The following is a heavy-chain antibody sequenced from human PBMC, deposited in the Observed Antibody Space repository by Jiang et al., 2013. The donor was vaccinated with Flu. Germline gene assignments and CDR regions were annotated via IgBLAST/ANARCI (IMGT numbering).Heavy chain of an antibody. CDR1: GGSVSSSSDY. CDR3: ARDCNTTPADF. CDR2: ISKSGST. J-gene: IGHJ4*02. D-gene: IGHD1-1*01. Sequence: PGLVKPSETLSLACTVSGGSVSSSSDYWGWIRQPPGKGLEWIGSISKSGSTYYNPSLKSRLTISVDTSKNQFSLKVTSVTAADTAVYYCARDCNTTPADFWGQGTLVTVSS. V-gene: IGHV4-39*02.